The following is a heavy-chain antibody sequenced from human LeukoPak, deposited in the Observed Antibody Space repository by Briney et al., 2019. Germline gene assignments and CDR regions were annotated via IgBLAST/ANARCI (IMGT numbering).Heavy chain of an antibody. D-gene: IGHD6-13*01. J-gene: IGHJ4*02. Sequence: GASVKVSCKASGYTFTSYDINWVRQATGQGLEWMGWMNPNSGNTGHAQKFQGRVTMTRNTSISTAYMELSSLRSEDTAVYYCARDLIAAAGSDWGQGTLVTVSS. CDR3: ARDLIAAAGSD. CDR2: MNPNSGNT. CDR1: GYTFTSYD. V-gene: IGHV1-8*01.